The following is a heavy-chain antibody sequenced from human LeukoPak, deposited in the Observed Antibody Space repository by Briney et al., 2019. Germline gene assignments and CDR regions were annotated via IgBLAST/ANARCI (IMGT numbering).Heavy chain of an antibody. V-gene: IGHV4-34*01. Sequence: SETLSLTCAVYGGSFSGYYWSWIRQPPGEGLEWIGEINHSGSTNYNPSLKSRVTISVDTSKNQFSLKLSSVTAADTAVYYCARYLVATRDFDYWGQGTLVTVSS. J-gene: IGHJ4*02. CDR3: ARYLVATRDFDY. CDR1: GGSFSGYY. CDR2: INHSGST. D-gene: IGHD5-12*01.